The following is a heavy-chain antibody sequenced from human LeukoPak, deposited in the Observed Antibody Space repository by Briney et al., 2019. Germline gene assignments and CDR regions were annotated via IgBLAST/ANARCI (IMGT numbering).Heavy chain of an antibody. CDR1: GFTFDDYA. CDR3: ARDGRYCGGDCYDDY. Sequence: GGSLRLSCAASGFTFDDYAMHWVRQAPGKGLEWVSGISWNSGSIGYADSVKGRFTISRDNAKNSLYLQMNSLRAEDTAVYYCARDGRYCGGDCYDDYWGQGTLVTVSS. V-gene: IGHV3-9*01. D-gene: IGHD2-21*01. CDR2: ISWNSGSI. J-gene: IGHJ4*02.